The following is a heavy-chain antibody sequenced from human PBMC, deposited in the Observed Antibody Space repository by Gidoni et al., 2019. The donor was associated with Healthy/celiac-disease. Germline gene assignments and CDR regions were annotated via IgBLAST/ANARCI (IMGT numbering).Heavy chain of an antibody. V-gene: IGHV3-21*01. Sequence: EVQLVESGGGLVKPGGSLRLSCAASGFTFSSYSMNWVRQAPGKGLEWVSSISRSSSYIYYADSVKGRFTISRDNAKNSLYLQMNSLRAEDTAVYYCARDLASFSSSWQRDYWGQGTLVTVSS. J-gene: IGHJ4*02. CDR1: GFTFSSYS. D-gene: IGHD6-13*01. CDR3: ARDLASFSSSWQRDY. CDR2: ISRSSSYI.